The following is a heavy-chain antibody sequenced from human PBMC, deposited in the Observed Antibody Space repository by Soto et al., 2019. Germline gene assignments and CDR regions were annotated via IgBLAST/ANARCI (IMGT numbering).Heavy chain of an antibody. CDR1: GFMLSDVW. CDR3: AREWFGHFT. V-gene: IGHV3-15*01. CDR2: VKTKAQGGTI. Sequence: GGSLRLSCAGSGFMLSDVWMSWVRQVPGKGLQWVGHVKTKAQGGTIDYAAPVKGRFTISRDDSENTLYLQMNSLKTEDTGVYYCAREWFGHFTWRQGTLVTVSS. D-gene: IGHD3-10*01. J-gene: IGHJ4*02.